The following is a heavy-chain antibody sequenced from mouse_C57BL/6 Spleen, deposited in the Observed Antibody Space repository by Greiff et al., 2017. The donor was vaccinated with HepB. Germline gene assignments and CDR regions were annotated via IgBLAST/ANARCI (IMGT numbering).Heavy chain of an antibody. Sequence: QVQLKESGPGLVQPSQSLSITCTVSGFSLTSYGVHWVRQSPGKGLEWLGVIWSGGSTDYNAAFISRLSISKDNSKSQVFFKMNSLQADDTAIYYCARNPIYYDYGYFDVWGTGTTVTVSS. V-gene: IGHV2-2*01. CDR1: GFSLTSYG. CDR3: ARNPIYYDYGYFDV. D-gene: IGHD2-4*01. CDR2: IWSGGST. J-gene: IGHJ1*03.